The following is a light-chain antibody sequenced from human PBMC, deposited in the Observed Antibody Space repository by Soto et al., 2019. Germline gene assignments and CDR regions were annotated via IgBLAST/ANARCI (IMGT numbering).Light chain of an antibody. Sequence: AIQMTQSPSSLSASVGDRVTITCRASQDIRTELGWYQQKPGNAPKLLIYATSILRSGVPSRFSGIGSGTDFTLTISSLQPEDFATYYCLQDYSYPRTFGQVTKVEIK. J-gene: IGKJ1*01. CDR2: ATS. CDR1: QDIRTE. V-gene: IGKV1-6*01. CDR3: LQDYSYPRT.